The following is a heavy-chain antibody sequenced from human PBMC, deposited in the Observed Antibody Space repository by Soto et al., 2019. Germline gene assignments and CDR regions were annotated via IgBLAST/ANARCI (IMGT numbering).Heavy chain of an antibody. V-gene: IGHV4-34*01. CDR1: GGSFSGYY. CDR2: INHSGST. Sequence: SETLSLTCAVYGGSFSGYYWSWIRQPPGKGLEWIGEINHSGSTNYNPSLKSRVTISVDTSKNQFSLKLSSVTAADTAVYYCARGRRKMDVWGQGTTVTVSS. J-gene: IGHJ6*02. CDR3: ARGRRKMDV.